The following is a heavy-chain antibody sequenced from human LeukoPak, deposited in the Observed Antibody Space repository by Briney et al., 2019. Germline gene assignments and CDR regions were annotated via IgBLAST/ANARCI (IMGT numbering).Heavy chain of an antibody. V-gene: IGHV4-39*07. CDR1: GGSISDSYYY. J-gene: IGHJ3*01. CDR2: IHYSGST. CDR3: AGDWYDGSGYPEASCGLDV. Sequence: SETLSLTCIVSGGSISDSYYYWGWIRQPPGKWLEWIGSIHYSGSTFYNPSLKSRVTISIDTSKNQFSLRLTSVTAADTAVYYCAGDWYDGSGYPEASCGLDVWGRGTMVTVSS. D-gene: IGHD3-22*01.